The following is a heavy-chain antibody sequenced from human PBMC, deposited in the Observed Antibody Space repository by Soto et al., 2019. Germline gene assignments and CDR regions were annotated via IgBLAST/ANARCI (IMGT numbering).Heavy chain of an antibody. J-gene: IGHJ4*02. V-gene: IGHV3-23*01. D-gene: IGHD3-3*01. Sequence: GGSLRLSCAASGFSFSDYAMSWVRQAPGKGLEWVSVISESGGSTHYADSVRGRFTVSRDNSKNSLSLRMNSLRDEDTDVYFWAKRSPFCIGGYSPIFAYWGQGALVTFS. CDR1: GFSFSDYA. CDR2: ISESGGST. CDR3: AKRSPFCIGGYSPIFAY.